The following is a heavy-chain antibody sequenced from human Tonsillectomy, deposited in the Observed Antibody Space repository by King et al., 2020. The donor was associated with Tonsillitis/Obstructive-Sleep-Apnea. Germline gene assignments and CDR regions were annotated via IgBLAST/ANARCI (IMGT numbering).Heavy chain of an antibody. D-gene: IGHD6-13*01. V-gene: IGHV3-9*01. Sequence: VQLVESGGGLVQPGRSLRLSCAASGFNFNEYAMHWVRQVPGKGLEWVSGISRNSGSIGYVDSVKGRFIISRDNAKNSLYLQMNSLRAEDTAFYFCAKDTRGWVSSPNGFDTWGQGTLVTVSS. CDR2: ISRNSGSI. J-gene: IGHJ5*02. CDR3: AKDTRGWVSSPNGFDT. CDR1: GFNFNEYA.